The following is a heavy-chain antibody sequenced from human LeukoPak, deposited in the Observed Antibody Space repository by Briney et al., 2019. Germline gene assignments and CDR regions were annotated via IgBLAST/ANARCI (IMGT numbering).Heavy chain of an antibody. V-gene: IGHV3-48*03. CDR3: ARSSPPITMVRGVIITKEGSYIDY. D-gene: IGHD3-10*01. CDR1: GFTFSSYE. CDR2: ISSSGSTI. J-gene: IGHJ4*02. Sequence: PGGSLRLSCAASGFTFSSYEMNWVRQAPGKGLEWVSYISSSGSTIYYADSVKGRFTISRDNAKNSLYLQMNSLRAEDTAVYYCARSSPPITMVRGVIITKEGSYIDYWGQGTLVAVSS.